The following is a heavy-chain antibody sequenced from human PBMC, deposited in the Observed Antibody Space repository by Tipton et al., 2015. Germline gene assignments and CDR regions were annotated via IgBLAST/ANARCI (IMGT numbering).Heavy chain of an antibody. CDR1: GGSVISGNYY. J-gene: IGHJ4*02. V-gene: IGHV4-61*01. CDR2: ISYTDNA. D-gene: IGHD3/OR15-3a*01. Sequence: TLSLTCTVSGGSVISGNYYWSWIRQPPGKGLEWLGYISYTDNAHYNPSLESRLTISLDTSKNQFSLTLNSVTAADTAVYYCARARGLRAGLVDSWGQGTLVTVSS. CDR3: ARARGLRAGLVDS.